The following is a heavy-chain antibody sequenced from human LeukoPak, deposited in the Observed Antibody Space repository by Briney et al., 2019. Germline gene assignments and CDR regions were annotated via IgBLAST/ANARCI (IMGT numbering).Heavy chain of an antibody. V-gene: IGHV4-4*07. D-gene: IGHD6-13*01. CDR2: IYTSGST. CDR3: ARDVEYSSSWYVVPHYYYYMDV. CDR1: GFTFNTYA. Sequence: GSLRLSCAASGFTFNTYAMSWIRQPAGKGLEWIGRIYTSGSTNYNPSLKSRVTISVDTSKSQFSLKLSSVTAADTAVYYCARDVEYSSSWYVVPHYYYYMDVWGKGTTVTISS. J-gene: IGHJ6*03.